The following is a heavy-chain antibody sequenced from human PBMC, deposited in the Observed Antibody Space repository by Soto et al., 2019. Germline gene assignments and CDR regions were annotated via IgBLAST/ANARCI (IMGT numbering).Heavy chain of an antibody. CDR1: GGSISSYY. D-gene: IGHD5-12*01. CDR3: ARDVDRTSHLNWFDP. Sequence: PSETLSLTCTVSGGSISSYYWSWIRQPPGKGLEWIGYIYYSGSTNYNPSVKGRFTISRDSSKNTVYLQIDSLKVEDTAVYYCARDVDRTSHLNWFDPWGQGVMVTVSS. J-gene: IGHJ5*02. CDR2: IYYSGST. V-gene: IGHV4-4*08.